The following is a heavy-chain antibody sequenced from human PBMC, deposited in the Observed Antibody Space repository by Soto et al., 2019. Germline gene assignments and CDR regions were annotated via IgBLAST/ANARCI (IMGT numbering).Heavy chain of an antibody. V-gene: IGHV4-34*01. J-gene: IGHJ4*02. CDR1: GGSFSGYY. CDR3: ARSPQVVAATDY. D-gene: IGHD2-15*01. Sequence: QVQLQQWGAGLLKPSETLSLTCAVYGGSFSGYYWSWIRQPPGKGLEWIGEINHSGSTNYNPSPKSRGTISVDTSKDQFSLKLSSVTAADTAVYYCARSPQVVAATDYWGQGTLVTVSS. CDR2: INHSGST.